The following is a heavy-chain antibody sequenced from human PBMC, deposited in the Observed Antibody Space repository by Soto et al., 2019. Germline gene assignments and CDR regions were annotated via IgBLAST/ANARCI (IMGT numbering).Heavy chain of an antibody. CDR3: ARHRHSLYDFWSGYYDSSMDV. J-gene: IGHJ6*02. CDR2: IYYSGST. Sequence: SETLSLTCTVSGGSISSSSYYWGWIRQPPGKGLEWIGSIYYSGSTYYNPSLKSRVTISVDTSKNQFSLKLSSVTAADTAVYYCARHRHSLYDFWSGYYDSSMDVWGQGTTVTVSS. CDR1: GGSISSSSYY. D-gene: IGHD3-3*01. V-gene: IGHV4-39*01.